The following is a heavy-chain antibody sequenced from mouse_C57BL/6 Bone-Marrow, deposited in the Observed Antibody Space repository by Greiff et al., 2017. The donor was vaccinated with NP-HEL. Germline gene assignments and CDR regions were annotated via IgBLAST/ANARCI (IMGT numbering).Heavy chain of an antibody. V-gene: IGHV1-52*01. CDR1: GYTFTSYW. J-gene: IGHJ4*01. Sequence: QVHVKQPGAELVRPGSSVKLSCKASGYTFTSYWMHWVKQRPIQGLEWIGNIDPSDSETHYNQKFKDKATLTVDKSSSTAYMQLSSLTSEDSAVYYCARGGLLRYGVYAMDYWGQGTSVTVSS. CDR3: ARGGLLRYGVYAMDY. D-gene: IGHD1-1*01. CDR2: IDPSDSET.